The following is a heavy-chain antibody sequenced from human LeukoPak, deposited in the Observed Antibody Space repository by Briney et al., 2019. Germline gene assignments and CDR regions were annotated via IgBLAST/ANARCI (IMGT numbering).Heavy chain of an antibody. CDR2: ISSSGST. V-gene: IGHV4-61*02. Sequence: SQTLSLTCTVSGDSISSGDYYWSWIRQPAGKGLEWIGRISSSGSTNYNPSLKSRVTISVDTSKNQFSLRLSSVTAADTAVYFCARGPYSYDSSGAFDIWGQGTMVTVSS. D-gene: IGHD3-22*01. J-gene: IGHJ3*02. CDR3: ARGPYSYDSSGAFDI. CDR1: GDSISSGDYY.